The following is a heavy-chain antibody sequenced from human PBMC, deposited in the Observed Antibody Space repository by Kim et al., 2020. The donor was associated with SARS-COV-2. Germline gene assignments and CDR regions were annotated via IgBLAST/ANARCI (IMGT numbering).Heavy chain of an antibody. Sequence: LSLKSRVTISVDTSKNQFSLKLSSVTAADTAVYYCARGEDDYGDSEPPPYYYYGMDVWGQGTTVTVSS. V-gene: IGHV4-34*01. D-gene: IGHD4-17*01. CDR3: ARGEDDYGDSEPPPYYYYGMDV. J-gene: IGHJ6*02.